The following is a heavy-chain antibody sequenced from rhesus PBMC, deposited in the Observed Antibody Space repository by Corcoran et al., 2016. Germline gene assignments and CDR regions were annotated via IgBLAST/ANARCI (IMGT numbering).Heavy chain of an antibody. CDR3: ARQEKLLFFQF. CDR2: IFGNGGNT. D-gene: IGHD3-9*01. CDR1: GDSIRGYY. Sequence: QVQLQESGPGLVKPSETLSLTCAVSGDSIRGYYWTWLLRPPGKGLEWIGRIFGNGGNTDYNPSLKSRVTFSTDTSKNQFSLKLNSVTAADTAVYYCARQEKLLFFQFWGQGALVTVSS. J-gene: IGHJ1*01. V-gene: IGHV4-160*01.